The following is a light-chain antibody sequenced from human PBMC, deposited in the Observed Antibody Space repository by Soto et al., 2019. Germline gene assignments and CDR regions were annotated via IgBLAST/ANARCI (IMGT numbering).Light chain of an antibody. CDR2: AAS. J-gene: IGKJ3*01. Sequence: DIQMTQSPFSLSASVGDTVTLTCRASQDISNYLNWLQQKPGKAPKLLIYAASTLQTEVPSRFSGSESGTDFTLTISSLQPEDFAIYFCLQSYTFPFTFGPGTRVEIK. CDR3: LQSYTFPFT. CDR1: QDISNY. V-gene: IGKV1-39*01.